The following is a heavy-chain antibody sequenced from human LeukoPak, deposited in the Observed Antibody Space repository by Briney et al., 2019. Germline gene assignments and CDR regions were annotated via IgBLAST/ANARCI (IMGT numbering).Heavy chain of an antibody. CDR3: GRGGRAIDY. D-gene: IGHD3-10*01. J-gene: IGHJ4*02. Sequence: ASVKVSXKASGYTFYSYGISWVRQAPGQGLEWMGWINTYNGHTNYGQKFQAGVTMTTDTSTSTAYLELRSLRFDDTAVYYCGRGGRAIDYWGQGTLVTVSS. CDR1: GYTFYSYG. V-gene: IGHV1-18*01. CDR2: INTYNGHT.